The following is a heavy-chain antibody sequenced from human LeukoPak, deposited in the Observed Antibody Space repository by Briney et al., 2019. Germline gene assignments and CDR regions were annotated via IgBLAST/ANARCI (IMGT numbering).Heavy chain of an antibody. Sequence: GGSLRLSCAASGFTFSSYSMNWVRQAPGKGLEWVSGINWNGGSTGYADSVKGRFTISRDNAKNSLYLQMNSLRAEDTPLYYCARDSYYYGSGYFDYWGQGTLVTVSS. J-gene: IGHJ4*02. CDR1: GFTFSSYS. V-gene: IGHV3-20*04. CDR3: ARDSYYYGSGYFDY. CDR2: INWNGGST. D-gene: IGHD3-10*01.